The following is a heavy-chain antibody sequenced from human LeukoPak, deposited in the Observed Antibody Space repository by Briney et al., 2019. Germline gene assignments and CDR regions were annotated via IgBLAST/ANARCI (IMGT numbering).Heavy chain of an antibody. Sequence: GGSLRLSCAASGFTVSSNYMNWVRQAPGKGLDWVSVIYSGGSTYYADSVKGRFTISRDNSKNTLYLQMNSLRPEDTAVYYCARDRGSYAWDHWGQGTLVTVSS. J-gene: IGHJ4*02. D-gene: IGHD5-12*01. CDR3: ARDRGSYAWDH. V-gene: IGHV3-66*02. CDR2: IYSGGST. CDR1: GFTVSSNY.